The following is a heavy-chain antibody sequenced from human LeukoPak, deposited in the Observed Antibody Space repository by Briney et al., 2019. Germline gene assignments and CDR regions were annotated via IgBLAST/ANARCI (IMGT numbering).Heavy chain of an antibody. CDR1: GGSISSYY. CDR3: ARATHSPMTTVTIGGVWYFDL. V-gene: IGHV4-59*01. J-gene: IGHJ2*01. CDR2: IYYSGST. Sequence: SETLSLTCTVSGGSISSYYWSWIRRPPGKGLEWIGYIYYSGSTNYNPSLKSRVTISVDTSKNQFSLKLSSVTAADTAVYYCARATHSPMTTVTIGGVWYFDLWGRGTLVTVSS. D-gene: IGHD4-17*01.